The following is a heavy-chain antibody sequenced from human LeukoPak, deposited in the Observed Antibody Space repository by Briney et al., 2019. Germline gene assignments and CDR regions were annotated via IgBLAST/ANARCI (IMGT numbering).Heavy chain of an antibody. Sequence: PSQTLSLTCAVSGGSISSGGYSWSWVRQPPGKGLEWIGYIYHSGSTYYNPSLKSRVTISVDRSKNQFSLKLSSVTAADTAVYYCARAGVLRYFDRYGMDVWGQGTTVTVSS. V-gene: IGHV4-30-2*01. CDR3: ARAGVLRYFDRYGMDV. CDR1: GGSISSGGYS. CDR2: IYHSGST. J-gene: IGHJ6*02. D-gene: IGHD3-9*01.